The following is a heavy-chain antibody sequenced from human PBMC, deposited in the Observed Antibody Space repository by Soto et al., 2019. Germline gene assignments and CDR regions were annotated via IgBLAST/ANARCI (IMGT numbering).Heavy chain of an antibody. D-gene: IGHD3-10*01. CDR2: ISDDGSNK. J-gene: IGHJ4*02. CDR1: GFTFSSYG. Sequence: QVQLVESGGGVVQPGRSLRLSCAASGFTFSSYGMHWVRQGPGKGLEWVAVISDDGSNKSYAESVKGRFTLSRDNSKNTLSLQMTSLRAQDTAVYSCAKEMVRGVLHSYYFDYWGQGTLVTVSS. V-gene: IGHV3-30*18. CDR3: AKEMVRGVLHSYYFDY.